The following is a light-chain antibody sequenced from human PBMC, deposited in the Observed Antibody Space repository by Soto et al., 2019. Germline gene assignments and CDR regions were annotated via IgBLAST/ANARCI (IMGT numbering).Light chain of an antibody. J-gene: IGLJ7*01. CDR1: SSDVGGHNL. Sequence: QSVLTQPASVSGSPGQSITISCTGTSSDVGGHNLVSWYQQHPGQAPKLMIYEVSKRPLGVSARFSASKSGNTASLTISGLQAEDEADYYCCSYGGSSAVFGGGTQLTVL. CDR3: CSYGGSSAV. V-gene: IGLV2-23*02. CDR2: EVS.